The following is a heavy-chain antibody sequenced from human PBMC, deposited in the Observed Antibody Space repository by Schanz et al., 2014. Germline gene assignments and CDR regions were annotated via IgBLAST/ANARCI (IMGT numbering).Heavy chain of an antibody. CDR1: GYTFTSYY. V-gene: IGHV1-46*01. D-gene: IGHD6-19*01. Sequence: QVQLVQSGAEVKKPGASVKVSCEASGYTFTSYYIHWFRQAPGQGLEWMGLINPSVGNTNYAQKFRGRVTMTRDKSTSTAYMELSSLRSEDTAVYYCARGLGDERWLDLNEAFDIWGQGTIVTVSS. CDR2: INPSVGNT. CDR3: ARGLGDERWLDLNEAFDI. J-gene: IGHJ3*02.